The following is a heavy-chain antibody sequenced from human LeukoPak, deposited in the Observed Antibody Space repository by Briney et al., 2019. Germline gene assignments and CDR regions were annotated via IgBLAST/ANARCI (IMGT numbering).Heavy chain of an antibody. CDR1: GFTFSSYS. D-gene: IGHD6-19*01. Sequence: GGSLRLSCAASGFTFSSYSMNWVRQAPGKGLEWVSSISSRSSYIYYADSVKGRFTISRDNAKNSLYLQMNSLRAEDTAVYYCARGGWYYGYWGQGTLVTVSS. V-gene: IGHV3-21*04. CDR2: ISSRSSYI. CDR3: ARGGWYYGY. J-gene: IGHJ4*02.